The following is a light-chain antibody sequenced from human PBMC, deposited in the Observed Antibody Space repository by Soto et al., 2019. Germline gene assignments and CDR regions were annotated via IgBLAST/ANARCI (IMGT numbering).Light chain of an antibody. CDR3: MLSFSGPRV. Sequence: QAVVTQEPSLTVSPGGTVTLTCGSSTGAVTSDHYPYWFQQKPGQAPRTLIYDASNKHSWTPARFSGSLLGGKAALTLSGAQPEDEAEYYCMLSFSGPRVFGGGTKVTVL. J-gene: IGLJ2*01. CDR1: TGAVTSDHY. V-gene: IGLV7-46*01. CDR2: DAS.